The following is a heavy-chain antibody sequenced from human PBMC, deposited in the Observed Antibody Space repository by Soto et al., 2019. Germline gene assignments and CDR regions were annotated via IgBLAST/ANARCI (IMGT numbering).Heavy chain of an antibody. Sequence: GGSLRLSCAASGFTFSTFAMSWVRQAPGKGLEWVSAISASGGSTYYADSVKGRFTISRDNSNNTLYLQMNSLRVEDTAVYYCAKDPRVSFDPWGQGTLLTVSS. V-gene: IGHV3-23*01. J-gene: IGHJ5*02. CDR2: ISASGGST. CDR1: GFTFSTFA. CDR3: AKDPRVSFDP.